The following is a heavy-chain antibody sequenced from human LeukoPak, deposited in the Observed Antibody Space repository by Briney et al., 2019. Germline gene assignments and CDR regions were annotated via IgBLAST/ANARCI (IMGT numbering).Heavy chain of an antibody. V-gene: IGHV4-4*07. D-gene: IGHD3-3*01. Sequence: PSETLSPTCTVSGGSVSSYYWSWIRQPAGKGLEWIGRIYTSGSTNYNPSLKSRVTMSVDTSKNQFSLKLSSVTAADTAVYYCAKFYDFWSGYFDFWGQGTLVTVSS. CDR1: GGSVSSYY. CDR3: AKFYDFWSGYFDF. J-gene: IGHJ4*02. CDR2: IYTSGST.